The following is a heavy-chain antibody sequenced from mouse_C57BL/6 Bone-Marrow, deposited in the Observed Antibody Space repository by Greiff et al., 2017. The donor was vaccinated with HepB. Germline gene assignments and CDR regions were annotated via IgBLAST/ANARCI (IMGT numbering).Heavy chain of an antibody. CDR1: GFTFSSYG. CDR3: ARHRYSYYFDY. V-gene: IGHV5-6*01. D-gene: IGHD2-12*01. CDR2: ISSGGSYT. Sequence: EVQVVESGGDLVKPGGSLKLSCAASGFTFSSYGISWVRQTPDKRLEWVATISSGGSYTYYPDSVKGRFTISRDNAKNTLYLQMSSLKSEDTAMYYCARHRYSYYFDYWGQGTTLTVSS. J-gene: IGHJ2*01.